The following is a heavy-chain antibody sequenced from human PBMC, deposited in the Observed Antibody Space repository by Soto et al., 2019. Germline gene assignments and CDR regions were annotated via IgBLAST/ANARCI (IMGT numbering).Heavy chain of an antibody. CDR3: ATDSRTTLAVDYGSGSYYH. J-gene: IGHJ5*02. D-gene: IGHD3-10*01. CDR2: FDPEDGET. Sequence: GVSVKVSCKVSGYTLTRLSMHWVRQAPGKGLEWMGGFDPEDGETIYAQKFQGRVTMTEDTSTDTAYMELSSLRSEDTAVYYCATDSRTTLAVDYGSGSYYHWGQGTLVTVSS. CDR1: GYTLTRLS. V-gene: IGHV1-24*01.